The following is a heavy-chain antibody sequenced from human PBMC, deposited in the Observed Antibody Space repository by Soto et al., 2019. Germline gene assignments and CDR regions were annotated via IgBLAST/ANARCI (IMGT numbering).Heavy chain of an antibody. D-gene: IGHD2-15*01. CDR2: MSYDGSNK. CDR3: ARFKGCSGGSCYPYFDY. J-gene: IGHJ4*02. Sequence: PGGSLRLSCAASGFTFSSYAMHWVRQAPGKGLEWVAVMSYDGSNKYYADSVKGRFTISRDNSKNTLYLQMISLRAEDTAVYYCARFKGCSGGSCYPYFDYWGQGTLVTVSS. CDR1: GFTFSSYA. V-gene: IGHV3-30-3*01.